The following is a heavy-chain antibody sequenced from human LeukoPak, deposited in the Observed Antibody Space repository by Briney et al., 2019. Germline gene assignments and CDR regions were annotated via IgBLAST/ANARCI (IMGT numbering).Heavy chain of an antibody. CDR2: ISGSGGST. J-gene: IGHJ3*02. V-gene: IGHV3-23*01. CDR1: GFTSSSYA. CDR3: AKDGRYSGTYFDAFDI. D-gene: IGHD1-26*01. Sequence: GGSLSLSCAASGFTSSSYAMSWVRQSPGKGLEWVSGISGSGGSTYYADSVKGRFTISRDNSKNTMFLQMSSLRAEDTAVYYCAKDGRYSGTYFDAFDIWGQGTMVTVSS.